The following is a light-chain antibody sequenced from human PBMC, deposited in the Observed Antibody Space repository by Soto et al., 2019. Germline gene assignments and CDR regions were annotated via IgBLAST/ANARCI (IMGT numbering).Light chain of an antibody. Sequence: ENVLTQSPGTLSLSPGERATLSCRASLSVTSYLAWYQKKPGQPPRLLIYGAYNRPTGIPDRFSGSGSGTDFTLTISGLQPEDLAVYYCQQRSNWPRTFGQGTKVDIK. CDR1: LSVTSY. J-gene: IGKJ1*01. CDR2: GAY. CDR3: QQRSNWPRT. V-gene: IGKV3-11*01.